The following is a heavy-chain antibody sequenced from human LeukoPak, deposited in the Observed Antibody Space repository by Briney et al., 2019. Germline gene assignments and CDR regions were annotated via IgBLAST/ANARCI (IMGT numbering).Heavy chain of an antibody. CDR2: ISSSSSYI. J-gene: IGHJ5*02. D-gene: IGHD3-10*01. Sequence: PGGSLRLSCAASGFTFINYSMNWVRQAPGKGLEWVSSISSSSSYIYYADSVKGRFTISRDNAKNSLYLQMNSLRAEDTAVYYCARDLLYYGSGSYLSWGQGTLVTVSS. CDR3: ARDLLYYGSGSYLS. V-gene: IGHV3-21*01. CDR1: GFTFINYS.